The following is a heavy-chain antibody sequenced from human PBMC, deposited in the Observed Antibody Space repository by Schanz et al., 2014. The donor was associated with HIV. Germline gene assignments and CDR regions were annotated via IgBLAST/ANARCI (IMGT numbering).Heavy chain of an antibody. CDR3: ARDRDYYDSSGHYLDAFDI. J-gene: IGHJ3*02. Sequence: QVQLVESGGGVVQPGRSLRLSCAASGFIFSSYVMHWVRQAPGKGLEWVAVIWYDGSNRYYADSVKGRFTISRDNSKNTLYLQMNSLRVEDTAVYYCARDRDYYDSSGHYLDAFDIWGQGTMVTVSS. D-gene: IGHD3-22*01. V-gene: IGHV3-33*01. CDR2: IWYDGSNR. CDR1: GFIFSSYV.